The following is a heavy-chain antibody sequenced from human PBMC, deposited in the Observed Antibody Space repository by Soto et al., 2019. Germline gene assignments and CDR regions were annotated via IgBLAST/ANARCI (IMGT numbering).Heavy chain of an antibody. CDR1: GDTFTSYY. Sequence: SVKVSCKAPGDTFTSYYLNWVRQAPGQGLEWMGVINPHGGSTKYAQKFQGRITMTRDTSRSTVYMELSSLRSDDTAIYYCARSSGGNFGIIIEGSNWFDPWGQGTLVTVSS. V-gene: IGHV1-46*01. CDR2: INPHGGST. CDR3: ARSSGGNFGIIIEGSNWFDP. J-gene: IGHJ5*02. D-gene: IGHD3-3*01.